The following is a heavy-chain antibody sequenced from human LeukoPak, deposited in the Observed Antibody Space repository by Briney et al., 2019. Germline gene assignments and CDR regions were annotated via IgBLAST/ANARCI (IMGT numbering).Heavy chain of an antibody. Sequence: PSETLSLTCTVSGGSISSYYWSWIRQPPGKGLEWIGYIYYSGSTYYNPSLKSRVTISVDTSKNQFSLKLSSVTAADTAVYYCARDDYGDYNWGQGTLVTVSS. CDR3: ARDDYGDYN. J-gene: IGHJ4*02. CDR2: IYYSGST. D-gene: IGHD4-17*01. V-gene: IGHV4-59*12. CDR1: GGSISSYY.